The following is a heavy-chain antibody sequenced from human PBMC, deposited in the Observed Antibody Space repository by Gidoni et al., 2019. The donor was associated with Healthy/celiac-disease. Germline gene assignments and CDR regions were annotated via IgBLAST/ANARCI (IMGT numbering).Heavy chain of an antibody. V-gene: IGHV4-34*01. J-gene: IGHJ4*02. CDR3: ARVASSGWGY. CDR2: INHSGST. CDR1: GGSFSGYY. Sequence: QVQLQQWGAGLLKPSETLSLTCAVYGGSFSGYYWSWIRQPPGKGLEWIGEINHSGSTNYNPSLKSRVTISVDTSKNQFSLKLSSVTAADTAVYYCARVASSGWGYWGQGTLVTVSS. D-gene: IGHD6-19*01.